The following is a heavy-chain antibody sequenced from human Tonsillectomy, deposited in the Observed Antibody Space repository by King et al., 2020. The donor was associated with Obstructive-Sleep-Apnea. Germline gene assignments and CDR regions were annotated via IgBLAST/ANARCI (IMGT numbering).Heavy chain of an antibody. J-gene: IGHJ4*02. V-gene: IGHV3-9*01. CDR3: AKSYRSGWYVPFDY. Sequence: VQLVESGGDLVQPGRSLRLSCAASGFTFDDYGMHWVRQAPGKGLEWVSGISWNSGSIWYADSVKGRYTISRDNAKNSLFLQMNSLRTEDTALYYCAKSYRSGWYVPFDYWGQGTPVTVSS. D-gene: IGHD6-19*01. CDR1: GFTFDDYG. CDR2: ISWNSGSI.